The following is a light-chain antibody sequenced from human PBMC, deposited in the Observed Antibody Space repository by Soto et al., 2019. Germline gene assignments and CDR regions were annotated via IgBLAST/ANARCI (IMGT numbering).Light chain of an antibody. J-gene: IGKJ5*01. CDR3: QQRGYWPLT. CDR1: QSVSSY. Sequence: EIVLTQSPATLSLSPGERAPLSCRSSQSVSSYLAWYQHKPGQAPRLLIYDASNRATGIPARLSGSGCGTSFTVTISSLEAEDFAVYYGQQRGYWPLTFGLGTRLEIK. V-gene: IGKV3-11*01. CDR2: DAS.